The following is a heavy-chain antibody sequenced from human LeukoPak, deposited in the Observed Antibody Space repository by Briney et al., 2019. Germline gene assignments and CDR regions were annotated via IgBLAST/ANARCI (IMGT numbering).Heavy chain of an antibody. J-gene: IGHJ4*02. CDR1: GGSISSSSYY. CDR2: IYYSGST. CDR3: ARDGPVGRLGY. V-gene: IGHV4-39*07. Sequence: SETLSLTCTDSGGSISSSSYYWGWIRQPPGKGLEWIGSIYYSGSTYYNPSLRSRVTISVDTSKNQFSLKLSSVTAADTAVYYCARDGPVGRLGYWGQGTLVTVSS. D-gene: IGHD3-10*01.